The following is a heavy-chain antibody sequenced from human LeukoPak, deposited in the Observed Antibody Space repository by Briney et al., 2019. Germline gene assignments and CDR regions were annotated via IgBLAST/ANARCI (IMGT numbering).Heavy chain of an antibody. D-gene: IGHD6-6*01. V-gene: IGHV4-59*12. CDR3: ARGDTVAARPGRFDY. CDR2: MYYSGST. J-gene: IGHJ4*02. Sequence: SETLSLTCTVSGGSISSYYWSWIRQPPGKGLEWIGYMYYSGSTNYNPSTNYNPSLKSRVTISVDTSKNQFSLKLSSVTAADTAVYYCARGDTVAARPGRFDYWGQGTLVTVSS. CDR1: GGSISSYY.